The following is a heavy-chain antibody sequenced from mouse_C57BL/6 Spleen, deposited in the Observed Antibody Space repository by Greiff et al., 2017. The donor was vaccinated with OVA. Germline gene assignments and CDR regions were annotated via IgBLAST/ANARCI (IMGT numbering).Heavy chain of an antibody. Sequence: VKLVESGPELVKPGASVKISCKASGYAFSSSWMNWVKQRPGKGLEWIGRIYPGDGDTNYNGKFKGKATLTADKSSSTAYMQLSSLTSEDSAVYVCASMVTTPHWYFDVWGTGTTVTVSS. CDR1: GYAFSSSW. D-gene: IGHD2-2*01. J-gene: IGHJ1*03. CDR2: IYPGDGDT. CDR3: ASMVTTPHWYFDV. V-gene: IGHV1-82*01.